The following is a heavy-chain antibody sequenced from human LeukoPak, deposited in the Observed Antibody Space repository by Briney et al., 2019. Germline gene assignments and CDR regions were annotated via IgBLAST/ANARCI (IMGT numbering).Heavy chain of an antibody. CDR1: GFTFSSYG. CDR2: IWYDGSNK. J-gene: IGHJ4*02. V-gene: IGHV3-33*01. CDR3: ARERAASGYYWGSYFDY. Sequence: EGSLRLSCAASGFTFSSYGMHWVRQAPGKGLEWGAVIWYDGSNKYYADSVKGRFTISRDNSKNTLYLQMNSLRAEGTAVYYCARERAASGYYWGSYFDYWGQGTLVTVSS. D-gene: IGHD3-22*01.